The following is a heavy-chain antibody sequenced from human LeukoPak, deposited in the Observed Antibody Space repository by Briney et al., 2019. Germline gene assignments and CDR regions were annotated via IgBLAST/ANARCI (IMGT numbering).Heavy chain of an antibody. V-gene: IGHV3-30-3*01. CDR1: GFTFSTYA. D-gene: IGHD2-15*01. J-gene: IGHJ4*02. CDR2: ISYDGSNK. CDR3: ARDFLGYCSGGSCQRSYFFDY. Sequence: GGSLRLSCAASGFTFSTYAMSWVRQAPGKGLEWVAVISYDGSNKYYADSVKGRFTISRDNSKNTLYLQMNSLRAEDTAVYYCARDFLGYCSGGSCQRSYFFDYWGQGTLITVSS.